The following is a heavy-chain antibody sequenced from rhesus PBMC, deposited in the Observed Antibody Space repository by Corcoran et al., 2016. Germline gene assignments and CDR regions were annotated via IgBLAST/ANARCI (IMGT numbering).Heavy chain of an antibody. CDR3: ARDQSQAAAVFDY. V-gene: IGHV4-169*02. CDR2: IYGSGSST. Sequence: QLQLQESGPGLVKPSETLSVTCAVSGGSISSSYWSWIRQAPGKGLGWIGYIYGSGSSTNYNPSLKSRVTLSVDTSKTQLSLKLSSVTTADTAVYYCARDQSQAAAVFDYWGQGVLVTVSS. J-gene: IGHJ4*01. D-gene: IGHD6-25*01. CDR1: GGSISSSY.